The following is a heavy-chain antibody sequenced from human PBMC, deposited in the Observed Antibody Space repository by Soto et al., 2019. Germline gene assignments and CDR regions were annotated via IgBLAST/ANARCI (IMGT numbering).Heavy chain of an antibody. V-gene: IGHV4-4*02. Sequence: PSETLSLTCAVSGGSFTSNNWWTWVRQPPGQGLEWIGEIYRTGSTNYNPSLKSRVTISLDRSENQFSLKVTSLTAADTAVYYCASRDPGTSVDYWGQGTLVTVSS. CDR2: IYRTGST. J-gene: IGHJ4*02. CDR1: GGSFTSNNW. D-gene: IGHD1-7*01. CDR3: ASRDPGTSVDY.